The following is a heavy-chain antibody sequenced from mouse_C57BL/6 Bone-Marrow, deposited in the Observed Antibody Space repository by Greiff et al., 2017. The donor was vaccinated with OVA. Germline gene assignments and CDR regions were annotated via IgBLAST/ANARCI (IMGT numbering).Heavy chain of an antibody. J-gene: IGHJ3*01. CDR2: IHPNSSST. CDR3: ATSTMIPPFAY. V-gene: IGHV1-64*01. CDR1: GYTFTSYW. Sequence: QVQLQQPGAELVKPGASVKLSCKASGYTFTSYWMHWVKQRPGQGLEWIGMIHPNSSSTNYNEKFKSKATLTVDKSSSTAYMQLSSLTSEDSAVYYCATSTMIPPFAYWGQGTLVTVSA. D-gene: IGHD2-4*01.